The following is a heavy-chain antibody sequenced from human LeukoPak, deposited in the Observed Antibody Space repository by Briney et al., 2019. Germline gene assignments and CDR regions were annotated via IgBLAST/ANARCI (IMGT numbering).Heavy chain of an antibody. CDR2: MNPNSGDT. D-gene: IGHD2-2*01. V-gene: IGHV1-8*01. CDR3: ASTQHYCSSTSCYFGMDV. CDR1: GYTFTSYD. Sequence: GASVTVSCTASGYTFTSYDINWVRQATGQGLEWMGWMNPNSGDTGYAQKFQGRVTMTRNTSISTAYMELSSLRSEDTAVYYCASTQHYCSSTSCYFGMDVWGQGTTVTVSS. J-gene: IGHJ6*02.